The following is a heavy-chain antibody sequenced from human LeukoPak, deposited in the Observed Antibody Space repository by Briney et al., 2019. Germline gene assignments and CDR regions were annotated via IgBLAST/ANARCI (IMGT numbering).Heavy chain of an antibody. V-gene: IGHV3-7*01. CDR1: GFTFSSYW. D-gene: IGHD1-26*01. J-gene: IGHJ3*02. Sequence: RGSLRLSCAASGFTFSSYWMNWVRQAPGKGLEWVANIKHDGSEKYYVDFVKGRFTISRDNAKNSLYLQMNSLRAEDTAAYYCARDPYSGSAGGMGAFDIWGQGTMVTVSS. CDR3: ARDPYSGSAGGMGAFDI. CDR2: IKHDGSEK.